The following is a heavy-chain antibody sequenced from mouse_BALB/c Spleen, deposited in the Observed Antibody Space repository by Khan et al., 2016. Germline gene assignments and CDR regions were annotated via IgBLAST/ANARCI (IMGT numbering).Heavy chain of an antibody. CDR3: ARMARTIY. Sequence: EVQLVESGGGLVQPGGSLKLSCAASGFTFSSYGMSWVRQTPDKRLELVATINSNGGSTYYPDSVKGRFTISRDNAKNTLYRQMSSRKSEDTAMYYCARMARTIYWGQGTTLTVSS. CDR1: GFTFSSYG. J-gene: IGHJ2*01. V-gene: IGHV5-6-3*01. CDR2: INSNGGST.